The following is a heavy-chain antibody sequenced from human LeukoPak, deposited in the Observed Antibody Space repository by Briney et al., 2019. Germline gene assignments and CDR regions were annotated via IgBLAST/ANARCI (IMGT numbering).Heavy chain of an antibody. D-gene: IGHD3-9*01. V-gene: IGHV3-53*01. J-gene: IGHJ4*02. CDR2: IYSGGST. Sequence: GGSLRLSVAASGFTVSSNYMSWFRQAPGKGLDWVSVIYSGGSTYYADSVKGRFTISRDNSKNTLYLQMNSLRAEDTAVYYCANSGLDFDWLSYFDYWGQGTLVTVSS. CDR3: ANSGLDFDWLSYFDY. CDR1: GFTVSSNY.